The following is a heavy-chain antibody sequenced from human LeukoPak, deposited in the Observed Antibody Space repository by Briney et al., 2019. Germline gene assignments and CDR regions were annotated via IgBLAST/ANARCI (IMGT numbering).Heavy chain of an antibody. CDR1: GFTFSSHG. D-gene: IGHD3-10*01. V-gene: IGHV3-9*01. J-gene: IGHJ4*02. Sequence: GGSLRLSCAASGFTFSSHGMNWVRQAPGKGLEWVSGISWNSGSIGYGDSVKGRFTISRDNAKNSLYLQMNSLRAEDTALYYCAKGNGAGSYSDYWGQGIMVTVSS. CDR2: ISWNSGSI. CDR3: AKGNGAGSYSDY.